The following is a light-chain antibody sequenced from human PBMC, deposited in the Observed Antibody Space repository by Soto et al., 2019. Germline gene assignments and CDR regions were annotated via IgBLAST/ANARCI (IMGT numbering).Light chain of an antibody. CDR2: EVT. CDR3: NSYAGSDNFVV. CDR1: SSDVGGYNY. V-gene: IGLV2-8*01. J-gene: IGLJ2*01. Sequence: QSAMTQPPSASGSPGHSVTISCAGTSSDVGGYNYVSWYQQHPGKAPKLIVYEVTKRPSGVPDRFSGSKSGNTASLTVSGLQAEDEADYYCNSYAGSDNFVVFGGGTKVTVL.